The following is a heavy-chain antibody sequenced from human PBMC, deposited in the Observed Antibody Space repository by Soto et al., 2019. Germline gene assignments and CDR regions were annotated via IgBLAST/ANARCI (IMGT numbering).Heavy chain of an antibody. CDR3: ASDYYGTDV. Sequence: GGSLRLSCAASGFTFSSYAMNWVRQAPGKGLEWVSAIGGSGSTYYADSVKGRFAISRDNSKDTLYLQMNSLRAEDTAVYYCASDYYGTDVWGQGTTVTVSS. CDR2: IGGSGST. J-gene: IGHJ6*02. CDR1: GFTFSSYA. V-gene: IGHV3-23*01.